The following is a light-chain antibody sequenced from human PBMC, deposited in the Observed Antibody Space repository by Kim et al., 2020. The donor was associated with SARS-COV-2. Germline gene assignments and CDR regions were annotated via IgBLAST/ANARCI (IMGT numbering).Light chain of an antibody. CDR3: QQYAGSPLT. CDR2: AAS. J-gene: IGKJ4*01. Sequence: PGERSTLSCRASQSVTATYLAWYQQKPGQAPRLLIYAASSRATGIPDRFSGSGSGTDFTLPISRLEPEDFAVYSCQQYAGSPLTFGGGTKV. V-gene: IGKV3-20*01. CDR1: QSVTATY.